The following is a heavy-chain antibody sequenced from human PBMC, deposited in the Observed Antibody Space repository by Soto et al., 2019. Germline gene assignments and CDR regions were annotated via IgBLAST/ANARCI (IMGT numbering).Heavy chain of an antibody. Sequence: KISCKGSGYSFTSYWIGWVRQMPGKGLEWMGIIYPGDSDTRYSPSFQGQVTISADKSISTAYLQWSSLKASDTAMYYCARRSEQQTQMEIFDYWGQGTLVTVS. J-gene: IGHJ4*02. CDR3: ARRSEQQTQMEIFDY. V-gene: IGHV5-51*01. D-gene: IGHD6-13*01. CDR2: IYPGDSDT. CDR1: GYSFTSYW.